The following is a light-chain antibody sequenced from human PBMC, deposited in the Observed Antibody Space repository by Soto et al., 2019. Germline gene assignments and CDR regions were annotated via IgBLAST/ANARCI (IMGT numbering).Light chain of an antibody. J-gene: IGKJ4*01. Sequence: DIQMTQSPSSLSASVGDRATITCRASQGIGSYLAWYQQKPGQVPKLLIYAASTLQSGVPSRFSGSGSGTDFTLTISSQQPEDVATYYCQKYNSGPLTFGGGTKVEIK. CDR3: QKYNSGPLT. CDR1: QGIGSY. CDR2: AAS. V-gene: IGKV1-27*01.